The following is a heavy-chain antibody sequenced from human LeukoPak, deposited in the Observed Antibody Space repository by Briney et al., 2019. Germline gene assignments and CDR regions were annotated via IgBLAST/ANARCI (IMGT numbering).Heavy chain of an antibody. Sequence: GASVKVSCKASGYTFTGYYMHWVRQAPGQGLEWMGWINPNSGGTNFAQKFQGRVTMTTDTSTSTVYMELRSLRSDDTALYYCAREAASYFAFDIWGQGTMVTVSS. CDR1: GYTFTGYY. V-gene: IGHV1-2*02. CDR3: AREAASYFAFDI. D-gene: IGHD1-26*01. J-gene: IGHJ3*02. CDR2: INPNSGGT.